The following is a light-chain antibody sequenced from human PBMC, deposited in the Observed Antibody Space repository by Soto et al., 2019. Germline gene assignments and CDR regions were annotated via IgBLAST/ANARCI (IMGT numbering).Light chain of an antibody. Sequence: DIQLTQSPSFLSASIGDRVTITCRASQGIRSFLAWYQQKPGKAPNLLISGASILRTGVPSRFSGSGSGTEFTLTISSLQPDDFATYSCQHLNTYPLTFGGGTKVEI. CDR2: GAS. CDR1: QGIRSF. V-gene: IGKV1-9*01. J-gene: IGKJ4*01. CDR3: QHLNTYPLT.